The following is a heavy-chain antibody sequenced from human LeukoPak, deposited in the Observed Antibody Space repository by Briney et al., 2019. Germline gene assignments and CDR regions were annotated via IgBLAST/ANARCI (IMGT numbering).Heavy chain of an antibody. CDR3: AKSPRKAAGIRAGIDY. D-gene: IGHD6-13*01. Sequence: GGSLRLSCAASGFTFSSYAMSWVRQAPGKGLEWVSAISGSGGSTYYADSVKGRFTISRDNSKNTLYLQMNSLRAEDTAVYYCAKSPRKAAGIRAGIDYWGQGTLVTVPS. CDR2: ISGSGGST. CDR1: GFTFSSYA. J-gene: IGHJ4*02. V-gene: IGHV3-23*01.